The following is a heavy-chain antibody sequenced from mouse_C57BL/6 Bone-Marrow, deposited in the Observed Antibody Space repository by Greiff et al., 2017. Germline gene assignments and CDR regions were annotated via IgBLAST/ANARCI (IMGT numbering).Heavy chain of an antibody. V-gene: IGHV1-69*01. J-gene: IGHJ3*01. D-gene: IGHD2-4*01. Sequence: QVQLQQPGAELVMPGASVKLSCKASGYTFTSYWMHWVKQRPGQGLEWIGEIDPSDSYTNYNQQFKGKSTLTVDKSSSTAYMQLSSLTSEDSAVYYCAIISYDYDGFAYWGQGTLVTVSA. CDR3: AIISYDYDGFAY. CDR1: GYTFTSYW. CDR2: IDPSDSYT.